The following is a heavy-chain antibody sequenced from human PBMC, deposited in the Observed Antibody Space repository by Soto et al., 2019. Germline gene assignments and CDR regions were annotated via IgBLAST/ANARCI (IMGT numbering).Heavy chain of an antibody. J-gene: IGHJ5*02. Sequence: SETLSLTCTVSGGSINTYYWSWIRQPPGKGLEWIGFIYYSGSTNYNPSLKSRVTISADTSKNQFSLKLSSVTAADTAVYFCARVIAAYLFHNWFDLWGQGTLVTVSS. CDR1: GGSINTYY. CDR2: IYYSGST. V-gene: IGHV4-59*01. CDR3: ARVIAAYLFHNWFDL. D-gene: IGHD6-13*01.